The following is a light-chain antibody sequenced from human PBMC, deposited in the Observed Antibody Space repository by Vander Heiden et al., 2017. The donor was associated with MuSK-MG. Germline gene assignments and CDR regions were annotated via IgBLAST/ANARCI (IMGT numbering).Light chain of an antibody. CDR2: GAS. J-gene: IGKJ1*01. CDR3: QQYGSSPPWT. V-gene: IGKV3-20*01. CDR1: QRMSSSY. Sequence: EIVLTQSPGSLSLSQGEGAALSCRASQRMSSSYLAWYQQKPGQAPRLLIYGASIRATGSPDRFSGSGSGTDFTLTISRLEPEEFAVYYCQQYGSSPPWTFGQGTKVEIK.